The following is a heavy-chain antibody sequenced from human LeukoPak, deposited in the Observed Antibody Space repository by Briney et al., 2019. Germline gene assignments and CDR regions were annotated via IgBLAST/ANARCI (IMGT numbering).Heavy chain of an antibody. V-gene: IGHV4-59*11. D-gene: IGHD2-8*01. Sequence: SETLSLTCDVSGDSMNSHYWSWIRQPPGKGLECVGYIHSSGRTNQNPSLKSRVTLSVDTSKNQFSLTLNSVTAGDTAVYFCARAVLMETTLFIGDWGQGTLVTVSS. CDR1: GDSMNSHY. CDR2: IHSSGRT. CDR3: ARAVLMETTLFIGD. J-gene: IGHJ4*02.